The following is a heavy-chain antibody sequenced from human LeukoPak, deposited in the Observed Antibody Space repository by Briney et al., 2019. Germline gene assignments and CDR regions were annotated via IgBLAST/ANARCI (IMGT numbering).Heavy chain of an antibody. CDR2: ISSSSYI. V-gene: IGHV3-21*01. J-gene: IGHJ4*02. CDR1: GFTFSSYS. Sequence: GGSLRLSCAASGFTFSSYSMNWVRQAPGKGLEWVSSISSSSYIYYADSVKGRFTISRDNAKNSLYLQMNSLRAEDTAVYYCARADNWIRPFDYWGQGTLVTVSS. D-gene: IGHD1-20*01. CDR3: ARADNWIRPFDY.